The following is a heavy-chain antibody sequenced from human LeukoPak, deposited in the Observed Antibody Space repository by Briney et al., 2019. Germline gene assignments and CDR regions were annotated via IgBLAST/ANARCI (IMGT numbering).Heavy chain of an antibody. D-gene: IGHD2-2*01. V-gene: IGHV3-30*02. J-gene: IGHJ4*02. Sequence: GGSLRLSCAASGFSFSGYGMHWVRQAPGKGLEWVTFMQYDGSEEYYADSVKGRFTISRDNSKNTLYLQMDSLRGEDTAVYYCAGKAAAYYFVYWGQGTLVTVSS. CDR1: GFSFSGYG. CDR2: MQYDGSEE. CDR3: AGKAAAYYFVY.